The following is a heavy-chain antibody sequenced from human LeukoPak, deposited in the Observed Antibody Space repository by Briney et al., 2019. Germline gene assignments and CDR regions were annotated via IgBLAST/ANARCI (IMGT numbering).Heavy chain of an antibody. CDR3: ARATGPGSYLIDY. Sequence: GASVKVSCKASGYTFTSYAMHWVRQAPGQRLEWMGWINAGNGNTKYSQKFQGRVTITRDTSASTAYMELNSLRSEDTAVYYCARATGPGSYLIDYWGQGTLVTVSS. J-gene: IGHJ4*02. V-gene: IGHV1-3*01. CDR1: GYTFTSYA. CDR2: INAGNGNT. D-gene: IGHD3-10*01.